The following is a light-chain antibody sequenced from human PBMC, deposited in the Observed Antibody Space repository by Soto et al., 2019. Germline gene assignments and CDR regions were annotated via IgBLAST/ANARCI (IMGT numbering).Light chain of an antibody. CDR1: SSDVGATDY. J-gene: IGLJ1*01. V-gene: IGLV2-8*01. Sequence: QSALTQPPSASGSPGQSVAISCTGTSSDVGATDYVSWYQQHSGKAPKLLLYEVNKRPSGVPDRFSGSKSGNTASLTVSALQADDEADYYCISHAGVSNVLGTGTKLNVL. CDR2: EVN. CDR3: ISHAGVSNV.